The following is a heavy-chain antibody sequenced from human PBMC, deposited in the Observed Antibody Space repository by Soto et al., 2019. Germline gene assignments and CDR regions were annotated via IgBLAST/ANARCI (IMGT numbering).Heavy chain of an antibody. CDR3: ARPLEQHQLGFGMDV. D-gene: IGHD6-13*01. V-gene: IGHV3-33*01. CDR2: IWYDGSKM. Sequence: VQLVQSGGGVVQPGGSLRLSCAASGFTFSSYGMHWVRQAPGKGLEWVAVIWYDGSKMYYADSVKGRFTISRDNSKSTLYLQMNSLRAEDTAVYYCARPLEQHQLGFGMDVWGQGSPVTVSS. CDR1: GFTFSSYG. J-gene: IGHJ6*01.